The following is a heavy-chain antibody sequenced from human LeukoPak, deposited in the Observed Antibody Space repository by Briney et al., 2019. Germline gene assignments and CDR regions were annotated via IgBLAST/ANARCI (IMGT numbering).Heavy chain of an antibody. V-gene: IGHV4-4*07. CDR2: IYTSGST. CDR3: ARGGYYGSGNDFRFDP. J-gene: IGHJ5*02. D-gene: IGHD3-10*01. Sequence: SETLSLTCTVSGGSISSYYWSWIRQPAGKGLEWIGRIYTSGSTNYNPSLKSRVTMSVDTSKNQFSLKLSSVTAADTAVYYCARGGYYGSGNDFRFDPWGKGTLVTVSS. CDR1: GGSISSYY.